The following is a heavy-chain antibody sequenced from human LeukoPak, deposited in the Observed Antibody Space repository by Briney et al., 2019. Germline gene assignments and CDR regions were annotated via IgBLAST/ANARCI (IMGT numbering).Heavy chain of an antibody. Sequence: GGSLRLSCAGSGFTFSSYSMNWVRQAPGKGLEWVSSMGSSGTNGYYADSVKGRFIISRDNAENSLFLQMNSLRAEDSALYYCVRELGAPAAGAFDVWGQGTLVTVSS. CDR2: MGSSGTNG. V-gene: IGHV3-21*01. CDR3: VRELGAPAAGAFDV. J-gene: IGHJ3*01. CDR1: GFTFSSYS. D-gene: IGHD3-3*02.